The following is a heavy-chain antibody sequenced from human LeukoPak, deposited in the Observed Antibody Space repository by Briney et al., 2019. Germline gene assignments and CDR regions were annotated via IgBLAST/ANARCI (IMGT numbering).Heavy chain of an antibody. CDR3: KVGPMFEY. V-gene: IGHV3-15*01. J-gene: IGHJ4*02. Sequence: GSLRLSCAASGFTFSHAWMSWVRQVPGKGLEWVGRIKSKTDGGTADYAAPVKGRFTISRDDSKNTLYLQMNSLKTEDTAVYYCKVGPMFEYWGQGTLVTVSS. D-gene: IGHD1-26*01. CDR2: IKSKTDGGTA. CDR1: GFTFSHAW.